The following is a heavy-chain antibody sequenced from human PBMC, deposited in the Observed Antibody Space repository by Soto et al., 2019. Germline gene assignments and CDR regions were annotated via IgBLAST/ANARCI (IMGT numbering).Heavy chain of an antibody. V-gene: IGHV4-31*03. CDR3: ARARTYYDILTGYLSATDGMDV. CDR2: IYYSGST. Sequence: PSETLSLTCTVSGGSLSSGGYYWSWIRQHPGKGLEWIGYIYYSGSTYYNPSLKSRVTISVDTSKDQFSLKLSSVTAADTAVYYCARARTYYDILTGYLSATDGMDVWGQGTTVTVSS. D-gene: IGHD3-9*01. J-gene: IGHJ6*02. CDR1: GGSLSSGGYY.